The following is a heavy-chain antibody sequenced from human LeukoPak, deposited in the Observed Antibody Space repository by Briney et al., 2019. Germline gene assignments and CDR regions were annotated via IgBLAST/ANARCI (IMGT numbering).Heavy chain of an antibody. CDR2: IKQDGSAK. J-gene: IGHJ4*02. V-gene: IGHV3-7*03. D-gene: IGHD6-13*01. CDR1: GFTFSSYW. CDR3: ASPKNGY. Sequence: TGGSLRLSCAASGFTFSSYWMSWVRQAPGKGLEWVANIKQDGSAKYYVDSVKGRFTISRDNAKNSLYLQMNSLRAEDTDIYFCASPKNGYWGQGTLVTVSS.